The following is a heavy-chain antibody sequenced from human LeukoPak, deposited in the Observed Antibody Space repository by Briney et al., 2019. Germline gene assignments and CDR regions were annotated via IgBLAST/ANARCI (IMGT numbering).Heavy chain of an antibody. CDR3: ARGRYGSGSSLWFDP. CDR1: GGSISSGDYY. Sequence: KPSETLSLTCTVSGGSISSGDYYWSWIRQPPGKGLEWIGYIYYSGSTYYNPSLKSRVTISVDTSKNQFSLKLSSVTAADTAVYYCARGRYGSGSSLWFDPWGQGTLVTVSS. CDR2: IYYSGST. J-gene: IGHJ5*02. V-gene: IGHV4-30-4*08. D-gene: IGHD3-10*01.